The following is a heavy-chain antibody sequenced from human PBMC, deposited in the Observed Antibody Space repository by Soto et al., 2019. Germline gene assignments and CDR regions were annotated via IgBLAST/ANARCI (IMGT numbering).Heavy chain of an antibody. CDR1: GFPFGSYA. V-gene: IGHV3-23*01. D-gene: IGHD5-12*01. CDR3: AKDLVVATIFDTSMDV. J-gene: IGHJ6*02. Sequence: EVQLLESGGGLVQPGGSLRLSCAASGFPFGSYAMNWVRQAPGKGLEWVSTISGGGTSPYYADSVKGRFTISRDNSKNREYLQMNSLRAEDTAVYYCAKDLVVATIFDTSMDVWGQGTTVTVSS. CDR2: ISGGGTSP.